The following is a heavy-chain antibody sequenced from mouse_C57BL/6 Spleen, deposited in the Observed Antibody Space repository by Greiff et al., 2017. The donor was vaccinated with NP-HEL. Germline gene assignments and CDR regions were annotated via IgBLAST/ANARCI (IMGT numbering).Heavy chain of an antibody. D-gene: IGHD1-1*01. V-gene: IGHV1-82*01. CDR2: PGDGDT. CDR3: TRSDYYGSSPDY. Sequence: PGDGDTNYNGKFKGKATLTADKSSSTAYMQLSSLTSEDSAVYFCTRSDYYGSSPDYWGQGTTLTVSS. J-gene: IGHJ2*01.